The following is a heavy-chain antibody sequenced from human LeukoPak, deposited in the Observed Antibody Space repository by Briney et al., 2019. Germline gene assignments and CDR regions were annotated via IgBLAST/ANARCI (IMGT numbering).Heavy chain of an antibody. D-gene: IGHD6-19*01. CDR2: ITNDGGNT. Sequence: GGSLRLSCAASGFAFSGYAMHWVRQAPGKGLEYISAITNDGGNTYYADSVRGRFTISRDKSKNTLFLQMGSLRAEDMAVYFCARVSVSVWYDYWGQGTLVTVSS. V-gene: IGHV3-64*02. CDR3: ARVSVSVWYDY. CDR1: GFAFSGYA. J-gene: IGHJ4*02.